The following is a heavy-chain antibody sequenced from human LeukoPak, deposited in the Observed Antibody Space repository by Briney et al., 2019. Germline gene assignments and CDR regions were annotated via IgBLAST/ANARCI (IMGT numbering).Heavy chain of an antibody. Sequence: SETLSLTCTVSGGSIRTGGYYWSWIRQHPGKGLEWIGYIYYSGSTYYNPSLKSRVTISVDTSKNQFSLKLSSVTAADTAVYYCARAIGIVGATGLFDYWGQGTLVTVSS. D-gene: IGHD1-26*01. CDR3: ARAIGIVGATGLFDY. CDR2: IYYSGST. CDR1: GGSIRTGGYY. J-gene: IGHJ4*02. V-gene: IGHV4-31*03.